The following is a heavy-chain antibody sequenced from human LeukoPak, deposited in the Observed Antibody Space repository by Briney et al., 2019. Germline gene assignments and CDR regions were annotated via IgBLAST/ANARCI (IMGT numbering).Heavy chain of an antibody. Sequence: SETLSLTCAVHGGPFSGDYWSWVRQPPGKGREWIGEINHIVSTNYNPSLKSRVTISVDTSKNQFPLKLSSVTAADTAVYYCARGLSWGPTILVRVGYYYYMVVWGKGTTVTVSS. CDR1: GGPFSGDY. J-gene: IGHJ6*03. D-gene: IGHD3-3*01. V-gene: IGHV4-34*01. CDR2: INHIVST. CDR3: ARGLSWGPTILVRVGYYYYMVV.